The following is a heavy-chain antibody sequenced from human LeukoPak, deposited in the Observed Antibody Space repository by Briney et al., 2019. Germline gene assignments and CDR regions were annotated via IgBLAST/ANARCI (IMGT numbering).Heavy chain of an antibody. CDR1: NYTFSNYP. V-gene: IGHV1-18*01. CDR2: ISAYSGNT. CDR3: TRGSSSQYFQH. Sequence: ASVKVSCKASNYTFSNYPISWVRQAPGQRLEWLGWISAYSGNTNYALKVQGRVTMTTDRSTSTAYMELASLRPDDTAIYYCTRGSSSQYFQHWGQGTLVTVSS. J-gene: IGHJ1*01. D-gene: IGHD6-6*01.